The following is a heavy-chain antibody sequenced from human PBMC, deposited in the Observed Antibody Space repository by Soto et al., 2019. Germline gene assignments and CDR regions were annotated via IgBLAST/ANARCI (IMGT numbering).Heavy chain of an antibody. CDR2: LYNSENT. D-gene: IGHD1-26*01. J-gene: IGHJ3*01. CDR3: AGLPYSGKYNGFHL. CDR1: GGSISSNF. Sequence: PSETLSLTCTVSGGSISSNFWSWIRQSPGKGLEWIGHLYNSENTDYNPSLKSRVTISVDTSKNQFSLKLRSVTAADTAVYYCAGLPYSGKYNGFHLWGQGSMVTVSS. V-gene: IGHV4-59*01.